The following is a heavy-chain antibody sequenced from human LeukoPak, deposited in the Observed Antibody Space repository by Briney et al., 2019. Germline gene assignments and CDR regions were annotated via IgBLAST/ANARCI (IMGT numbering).Heavy chain of an antibody. CDR1: GGTFSSYA. CDR3: ASRGVAATIYYFDY. CDR2: IIPIFGTA. Sequence: ASVKVSCKASGGTFSSYAISWVRQAPGQGLEWMGVIIPIFGTANYAQKFQGRVTITADESTSTAYMELSSLRSEDTAVYYCASRGVAATIYYFDYWGQGTLVTVSS. V-gene: IGHV1-69*13. D-gene: IGHD2-15*01. J-gene: IGHJ4*02.